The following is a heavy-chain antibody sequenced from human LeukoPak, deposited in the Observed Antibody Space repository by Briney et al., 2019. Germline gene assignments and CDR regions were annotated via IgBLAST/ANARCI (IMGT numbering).Heavy chain of an antibody. CDR2: VNGDGSST. V-gene: IGHV3-74*01. Sequence: GGSLRLSCAASGFTFSTYWMHWVRQAPGKVLVWVSRVNGDGSSTNYADSVKGRFTISRDNAKNTLYLQMNSLRAEDTAVYYCARDGIAAVDFDYWGQGILVTVSS. J-gene: IGHJ4*02. CDR3: ARDGIAAVDFDY. CDR1: GFTFSTYW. D-gene: IGHD6-13*01.